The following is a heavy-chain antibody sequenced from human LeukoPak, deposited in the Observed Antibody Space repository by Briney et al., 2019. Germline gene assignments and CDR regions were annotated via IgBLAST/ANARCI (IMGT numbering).Heavy chain of an antibody. D-gene: IGHD3-22*01. CDR3: VTYYFDSSGPKKNY. Sequence: ASETLSLTCTVSGGSISGYYWSWIRQPPGKGLEWIGEINHSGSTNYNPSLKSRVTISVDTSKKQFSLKLSSVTAADTAVYYCVTYYFDSSGPKKNYWGQGTLVTVSS. CDR1: GGSISGYY. CDR2: INHSGST. J-gene: IGHJ4*02. V-gene: IGHV4-34*01.